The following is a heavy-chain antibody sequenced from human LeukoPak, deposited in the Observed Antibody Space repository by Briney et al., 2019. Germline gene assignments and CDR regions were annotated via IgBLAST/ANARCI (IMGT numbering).Heavy chain of an antibody. J-gene: IGHJ5*02. Sequence: GGSLRLSCAATGFTFSDYYMSWIRQAPGKGLEWVSYISSSGSTIYYADSVKGRFTISRDNAKNSLYLQMNSLRAEDTAVYYCARVTGYGSGTRFDPWGQGTLVTVSS. D-gene: IGHD3-10*01. V-gene: IGHV3-11*01. CDR1: GFTFSDYY. CDR3: ARVTGYGSGTRFDP. CDR2: ISSSGSTI.